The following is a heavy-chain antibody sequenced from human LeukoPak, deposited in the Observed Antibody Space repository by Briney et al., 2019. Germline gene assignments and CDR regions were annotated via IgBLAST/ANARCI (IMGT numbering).Heavy chain of an antibody. CDR1: GFTFSSYG. Sequence: PGGSLRLSCAASGFTFSSYGMHWVRQAPGKGLEWVAFIRYDGSNKYYADSVKGRFTISRDNSKNTLYLQMNSLRAEDTAVYYCAKGAIRWGGLTAYYYYYYYMDVWGKGTTVTISS. J-gene: IGHJ6*03. CDR3: AKGAIRWGGLTAYYYYYYYMDV. D-gene: IGHD4-23*01. CDR2: IRYDGSNK. V-gene: IGHV3-30*02.